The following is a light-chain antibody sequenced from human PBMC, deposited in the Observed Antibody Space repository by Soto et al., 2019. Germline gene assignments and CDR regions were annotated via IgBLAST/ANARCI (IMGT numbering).Light chain of an antibody. V-gene: IGKV1-5*01. CDR3: QQHNSYSELT. CDR2: DDS. CDR1: QSISSW. Sequence: DIQMTQSPSTLSASVGDRVTITCRASQSISSWLAWYQQNTGKAPQLLIFDDSSFESGVPSRFSGGGSATEFTPTISSLLHDDFATFYYQQHNSYSELTFGRGTKVEIK. J-gene: IGKJ4*01.